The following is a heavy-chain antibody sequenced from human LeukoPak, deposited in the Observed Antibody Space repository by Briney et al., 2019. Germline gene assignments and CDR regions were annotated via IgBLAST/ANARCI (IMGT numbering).Heavy chain of an antibody. J-gene: IGHJ4*02. CDR3: AKVSCTGGTCSSFDY. CDR2: ISGSGVYK. Sequence: PGGSLGLSCAASGFTFVMSWVRQAPGKGLKWVSSISGSGVYKYYTDSVKGRFTISRDNSKNTLYVQMNSLRAEDTAVYYCAKVSCTGGTCSSFDYWGQGTLATVSS. V-gene: IGHV3-23*01. D-gene: IGHD2-8*02. CDR1: GFTFV.